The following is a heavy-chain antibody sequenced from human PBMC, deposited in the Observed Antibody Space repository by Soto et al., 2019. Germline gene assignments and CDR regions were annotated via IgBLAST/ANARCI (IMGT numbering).Heavy chain of an antibody. V-gene: IGHV1-69*13. CDR1: GGTFSSYA. CDR2: IIPIFGTA. J-gene: IGHJ3*02. Sequence: VASVKVSCKASGGTFSSYAISWVRQAPGQGLEWMGGIIPIFGTANYAQKFQGRVTITADESTSTAYMELSSLRSEDTAVYYCARGKFATITGPDAFDIWGQWTMVTVSS. CDR3: ARGKFATITGPDAFDI. D-gene: IGHD5-12*01.